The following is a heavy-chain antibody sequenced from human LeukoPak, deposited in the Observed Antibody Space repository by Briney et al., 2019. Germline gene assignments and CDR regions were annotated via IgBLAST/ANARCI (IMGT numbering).Heavy chain of an antibody. J-gene: IGHJ4*02. V-gene: IGHV4-61*02. D-gene: IGHD2-15*01. CDR2: IYNGGST. CDR3: ARGPHCSGCSWYSVSDY. Sequence: KPSETLSLTCTVSGDSMSSGSYYWSWIRQPAGMGLEWIGRIYNGGSTNYNPSLKSRVTISLDKSKNQFSLKMTSVTAADTAVYYCARGPHCSGCSWYSVSDYWGQGPLVTVSS. CDR1: GDSMSSGSYY.